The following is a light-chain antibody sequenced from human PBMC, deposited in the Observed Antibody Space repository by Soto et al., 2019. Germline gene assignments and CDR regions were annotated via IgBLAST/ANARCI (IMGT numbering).Light chain of an antibody. CDR3: QQYDSSPRT. Sequence: EIVLTQSPGTLSLSPGERATLSCRASQSVSSTYLAWYQQKPGQAPSLPIYGASSRATGVPERFSGSGSGTDFTLTIYRLEPEDFAVYYCQQYDSSPRTFGQGTKVDIK. V-gene: IGKV3-20*01. J-gene: IGKJ1*01. CDR2: GAS. CDR1: QSVSSTY.